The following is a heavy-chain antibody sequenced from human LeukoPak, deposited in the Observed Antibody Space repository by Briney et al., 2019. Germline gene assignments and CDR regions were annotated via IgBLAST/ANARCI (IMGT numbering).Heavy chain of an antibody. J-gene: IGHJ4*02. V-gene: IGHV5-51*01. CDR2: IYPGDSDT. Sequence: GESLKISCKGSGYSFTSYWIGWVRQMPGKGLEWMGIIYPGDSDTRHSPSYQGQVTISADKSISTAYLQWSSLKASDTAMYYCARHLTGYADYFDYWGQGTLVTVSS. CDR3: ARHLTGYADYFDY. D-gene: IGHD3-9*01. CDR1: GYSFTSYW.